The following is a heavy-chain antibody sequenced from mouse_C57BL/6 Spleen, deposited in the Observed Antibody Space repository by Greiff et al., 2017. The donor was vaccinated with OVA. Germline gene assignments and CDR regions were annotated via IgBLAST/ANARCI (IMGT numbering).Heavy chain of an antibody. V-gene: IGHV5-9-1*02. Sequence: EVQVVESGEGLVKPGGFLKLSCAASGFTFSSYAMSWVRQTPEKRLEWVAYISSGGDYIYYADTVKGRFTLSRDNARNTLYLQMSSLKSEDTAMYYCTREYYGSSYEAMDYWGQGTSVTVSS. CDR1: GFTFSSYA. CDR2: ISSGGDYI. CDR3: TREYYGSSYEAMDY. D-gene: IGHD1-1*01. J-gene: IGHJ4*01.